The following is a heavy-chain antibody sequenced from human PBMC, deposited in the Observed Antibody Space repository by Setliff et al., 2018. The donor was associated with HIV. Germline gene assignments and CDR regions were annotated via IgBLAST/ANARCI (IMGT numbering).Heavy chain of an antibody. J-gene: IGHJ4*02. CDR2: SKSKSDGGAV. CDR1: GFTFRNAW. CDR3: TTYSSVYYHSDC. V-gene: IGHV3-15*06. D-gene: IGHD3-22*01. Sequence: PGGSLRLSCAASGFTFRNAWMRWVRQAPGKGLEWVGRSKSKSDGGAVHYAAPVKGRLTNSRDDSQDTLYLEMNSLTNEDTAMYYCTTYSSVYYHSDCWGQGTLVTVSS.